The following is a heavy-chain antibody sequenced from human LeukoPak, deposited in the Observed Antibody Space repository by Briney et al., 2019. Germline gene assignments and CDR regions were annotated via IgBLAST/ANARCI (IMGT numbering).Heavy chain of an antibody. CDR1: GFTFCSYA. Sequence: GRSLRLSCAASGFTFCSYAMHWVRQAPGKGLEWVAVISYDGSNKYYADSVKGRFTISRDNSKNTLYLQMNSLRAEDTAVYYCARTNGSGSYSGAIDYWGQGTLVTVSS. V-gene: IGHV3-30*04. CDR3: ARTNGSGSYSGAIDY. D-gene: IGHD3-10*01. J-gene: IGHJ4*02. CDR2: ISYDGSNK.